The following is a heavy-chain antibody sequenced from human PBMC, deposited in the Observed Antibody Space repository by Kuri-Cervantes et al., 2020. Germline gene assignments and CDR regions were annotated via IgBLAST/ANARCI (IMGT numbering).Heavy chain of an antibody. CDR2: IYHSGST. D-gene: IGHD6-19*01. J-gene: IGHJ4*02. Sequence: GSLRLSCAVSGGSISSSNWWSWVRQPPGKGLEWIGEIYHSGSTNYNPSLKSRVTISVDTSKNQFSLKLSSVTAADTAVYYCARVRAVAGVTAWAYYFDYWGQGTLVTVSS. V-gene: IGHV4-4*02. CDR1: GGSISSSNW. CDR3: ARVRAVAGVTAWAYYFDY.